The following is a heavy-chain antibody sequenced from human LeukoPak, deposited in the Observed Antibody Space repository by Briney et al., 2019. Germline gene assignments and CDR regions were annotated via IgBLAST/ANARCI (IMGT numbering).Heavy chain of an antibody. CDR2: ISYDGSNK. CDR3: ARGMYYYDSSGYYWGDY. J-gene: IGHJ4*02. D-gene: IGHD3-22*01. V-gene: IGHV3-30-3*01. Sequence: GGSLRLSCAASGFTFSSYAMHWVRQAPGKGLEWVAVISYDGSNKCYADSVKGRFTISRDNSKNTLYLQMNSLRAEDTAVYYCARGMYYYDSSGYYWGDYWGQGTLVTVSS. CDR1: GFTFSSYA.